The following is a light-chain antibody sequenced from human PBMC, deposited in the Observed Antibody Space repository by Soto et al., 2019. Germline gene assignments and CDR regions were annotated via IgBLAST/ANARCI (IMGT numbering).Light chain of an antibody. CDR3: CSYAGSFAWG. Sequence: QSALTQPRSVSGSPGQSVTISCTGTSTDVGGSNYVSWYQQHPGKAPKLLIYDVTERPSGVPDRFSGSKSGNTASLTISGLQAKDETNYYCCSYAGSFAWGFGGGPKLTVL. CDR2: DVT. CDR1: STDVGGSNY. J-gene: IGLJ2*01. V-gene: IGLV2-11*01.